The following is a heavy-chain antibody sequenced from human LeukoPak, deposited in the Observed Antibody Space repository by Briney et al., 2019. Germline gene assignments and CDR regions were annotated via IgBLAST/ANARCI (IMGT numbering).Heavy chain of an antibody. Sequence: NPSETLSLTCSVSGVSLSSYYWIWIGQPAARGLAWIGYIYDSGSTNYNPSLKSRVTISVDTSKNQFSLGLSSVTAADTAVYYCARGGDYTSSWYGSRSPQPDYWGQGTLVTVSS. V-gene: IGHV4-59*01. CDR1: GVSLSSYY. D-gene: IGHD6-13*01. J-gene: IGHJ4*02. CDR3: ARGGDYTSSWYGSRSPQPDY. CDR2: IYDSGST.